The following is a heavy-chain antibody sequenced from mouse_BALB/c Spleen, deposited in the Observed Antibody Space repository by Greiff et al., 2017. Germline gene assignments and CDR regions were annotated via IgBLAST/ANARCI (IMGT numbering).Heavy chain of an antibody. Sequence: QVQLQQSGAELAKPGASVKMSCKASGYTFTSYWMHWVKQRPGQGLEWIGYINPSTGYTEYNQKFKDKATLTADKSSSTAYMQLSSLTSEDSAVYYCAREEGWYFDVWGAGTTVTVSS. CDR1: GYTFTSYW. CDR2: INPSTGYT. J-gene: IGHJ1*01. V-gene: IGHV1-7*01. CDR3: AREEGWYFDV.